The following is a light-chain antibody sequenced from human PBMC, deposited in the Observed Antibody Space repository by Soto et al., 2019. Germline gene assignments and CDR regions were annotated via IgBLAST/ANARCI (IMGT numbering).Light chain of an antibody. CDR2: EVS. V-gene: IGLV2-8*01. CDR1: SSDVGVYKF. Sequence: QSALTQPPSASGSPGQSVTISCTGTSSDVGVYKFVSWYQQHPGTAPKLMIYEVSKRPSGVPDRFSGSKSGNTASLTVSGLQAEDEADYYCSSYAGSSTLFGGGTKVTVL. CDR3: SSYAGSSTL. J-gene: IGLJ2*01.